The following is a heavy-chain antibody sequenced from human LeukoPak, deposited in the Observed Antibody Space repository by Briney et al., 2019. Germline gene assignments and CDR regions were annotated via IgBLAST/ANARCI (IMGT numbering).Heavy chain of an antibody. Sequence: SETLSLTCTVSGGAISKFYWSWIRQSAGKGLEWIGQIYGSGGTNYNPSLKSRVTMSADKSKNQISLRLTSVTAADTAVYYCARNRTSYYGEIPFDVWGQGTMVTVSS. CDR3: ARNRTSYYGEIPFDV. D-gene: IGHD3/OR15-3a*01. V-gene: IGHV4-4*07. CDR1: GGAISKFY. J-gene: IGHJ3*01. CDR2: IYGSGGT.